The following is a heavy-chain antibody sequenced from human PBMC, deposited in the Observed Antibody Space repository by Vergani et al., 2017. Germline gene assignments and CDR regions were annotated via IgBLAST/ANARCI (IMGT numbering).Heavy chain of an antibody. V-gene: IGHV3-7*01. Sequence: DVQLVESGGGLVQPGGSLRLSCAASGFTFSSYWMSWVRQAPGKGLEWVANIKQDGSEKYYVDFVKGRFTISRDNAKNSLYLQMNSLRAEDTAVYYCARDGVAADGTHPLRYYYYDGMDVWGQGTTVTVSS. CDR1: GFTFSSYW. J-gene: IGHJ6*02. CDR3: ARDGVAADGTHPLRYYYYDGMDV. D-gene: IGHD6-13*01. CDR2: IKQDGSEK.